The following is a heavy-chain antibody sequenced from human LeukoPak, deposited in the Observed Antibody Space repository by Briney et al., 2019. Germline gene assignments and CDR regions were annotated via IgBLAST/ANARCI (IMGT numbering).Heavy chain of an antibody. V-gene: IGHV4-34*01. CDR2: INHSGST. CDR1: GGSFSGYN. D-gene: IGHD3-22*01. CDR3: ARDHYYDSSGYDY. Sequence: SETLSLTCAVYGGSFSGYNWSWIRQPPGKGLEWIGEINHSGSTNYNPSLKSRVTISVDTSKNQFSLNLSSVTAADTAVYYCARDHYYDSSGYDYGGQRTLVTVSS. J-gene: IGHJ4*02.